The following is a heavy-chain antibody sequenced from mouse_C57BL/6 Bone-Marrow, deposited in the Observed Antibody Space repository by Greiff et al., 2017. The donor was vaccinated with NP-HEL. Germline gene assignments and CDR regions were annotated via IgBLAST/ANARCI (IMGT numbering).Heavy chain of an antibody. J-gene: IGHJ1*03. Sequence: QVQLQQPGAELVKPGASVKMSCKASGYTFTSYWITWVKQRPGQGLEWIGDIYPGSGSTNYNEKFKSKATLTVDTSSSTAYMQLSSLTSEDSAVYYCARVGGLYCKAFYWYFDVWGTGTTVTVSS. D-gene: IGHD1-1*02. V-gene: IGHV1-55*01. CDR1: GYTFTSYW. CDR2: IYPGSGST. CDR3: ARVGGLYCKAFYWYFDV.